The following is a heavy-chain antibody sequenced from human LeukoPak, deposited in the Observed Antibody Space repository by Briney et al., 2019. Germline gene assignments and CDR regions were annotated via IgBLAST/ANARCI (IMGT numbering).Heavy chain of an antibody. CDR2: IIPIFGTA. CDR3: ARVSRYSSSWYDY. D-gene: IGHD6-13*01. CDR1: GGTFSSYA. J-gene: IGHJ4*02. V-gene: IGHV1-69*13. Sequence: SVKVSCKASGGTFSSYAISWVRQAPGQGLEWMGGIIPIFGTANYAQKFQGRVTITADESTSTAYMGLSSLRSEDTAVYYCARVSRYSSSWYDYWGQGTLVTVSS.